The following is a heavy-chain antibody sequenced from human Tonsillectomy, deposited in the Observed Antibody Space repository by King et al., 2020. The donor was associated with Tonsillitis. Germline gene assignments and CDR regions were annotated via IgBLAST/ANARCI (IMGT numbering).Heavy chain of an antibody. CDR3: ARDRGSGSRRGGWYFDL. J-gene: IGHJ2*01. V-gene: IGHV4-30-4*07. Sequence: QLQESGPGLVKPSQTLSLTCAVSGGSISSGGYSWSWIRQPPGKGLEWIGYIYYSGSTYYNPSLKSRVTMSVDTSKNQFSLKLSSVTAAYTAVYYCARDRGSGSRRGGWYFDLWGRGPLVTVSS. CDR1: GGSISSGGYS. D-gene: IGHD3-10*01. CDR2: IYYSGST.